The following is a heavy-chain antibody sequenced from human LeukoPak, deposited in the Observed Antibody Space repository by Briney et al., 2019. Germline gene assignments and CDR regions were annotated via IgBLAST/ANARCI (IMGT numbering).Heavy chain of an antibody. CDR3: ARDTYGAGKNDY. D-gene: IGHD6-19*01. J-gene: IGHJ4*02. V-gene: IGHV4-39*07. Sequence: SETLSLTCTVSGGSISSSSYYWGWIRQPPGKGLEWIGSIYYSGSTYYNPSLKSRVTISVDTSKNQFSLKLSSVTAADTAVYYCARDTYGAGKNDYWGQGTLVTVSS. CDR2: IYYSGST. CDR1: GGSISSSSYY.